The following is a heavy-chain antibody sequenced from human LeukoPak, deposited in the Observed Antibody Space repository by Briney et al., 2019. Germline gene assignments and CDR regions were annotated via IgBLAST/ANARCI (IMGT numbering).Heavy chain of an antibody. V-gene: IGHV3-30*18. CDR3: AKERATETRRLDY. Sequence: PGRSLRLSCAASGFTFSRYGMHWVRQAPGKGLEWVAVISYGGSNKNYADSVKGRFTISRDNSKNTLYLQMNSLRPEDAAVYYCAKERATETRRLDYWGQGTLVTASS. CDR2: ISYGGSNK. J-gene: IGHJ4*02. CDR1: GFTFSRYG.